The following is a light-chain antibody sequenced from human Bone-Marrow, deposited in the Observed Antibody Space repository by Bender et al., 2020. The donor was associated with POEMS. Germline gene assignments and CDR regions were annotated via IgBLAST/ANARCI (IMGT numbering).Light chain of an antibody. CDR3: QVWDRSSYVV. CDR1: KLGHKY. CDR2: EDD. J-gene: IGLJ2*01. Sequence: SYDLTQPPSLSVSPGQTASITCSGDKLGHKYACWYQQKPGQSPVMVLYEDDKRPSGIPERFSGSNSGDTAILTITGTQAVDEAVYYCQVWDRSSYVVFGGGTRLTVL. V-gene: IGLV3-1*01.